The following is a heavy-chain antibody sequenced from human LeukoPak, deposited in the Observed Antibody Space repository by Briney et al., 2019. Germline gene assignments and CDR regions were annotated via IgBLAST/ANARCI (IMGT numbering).Heavy chain of an antibody. V-gene: IGHV1-18*01. Sequence: GASVKVSCKASGDTFTTYGITWVRQAPGQGLEWMGWISGYNGNTEYTQKFPGRVAMTRDTSTSTAYMELRSLSSDDTAVYYCARGLSCSGNTCYAAHFDSWGQGTLVTVSS. CDR1: GDTFTTYG. J-gene: IGHJ4*02. CDR3: ARGLSCSGNTCYAAHFDS. CDR2: ISGYNGNT. D-gene: IGHD2-15*01.